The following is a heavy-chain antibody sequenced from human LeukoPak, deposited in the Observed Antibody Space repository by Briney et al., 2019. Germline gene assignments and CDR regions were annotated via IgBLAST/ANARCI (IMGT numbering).Heavy chain of an antibody. CDR2: INGNGGST. D-gene: IGHD4-17*01. J-gene: IGHJ4*02. V-gene: IGHV3-20*04. CDR3: ARDGDGDYVFSYYFDY. Sequence: GGSLRLSCAASGFTFDNYGMSWVRQVPGKGLEWVSSINGNGGSTAYADSVKGRFTISRDNSKNTLYLQMNSLRVEDTAVYYCARDGDGDYVFSYYFDYWGQGTLVTVSS. CDR1: GFTFDNYG.